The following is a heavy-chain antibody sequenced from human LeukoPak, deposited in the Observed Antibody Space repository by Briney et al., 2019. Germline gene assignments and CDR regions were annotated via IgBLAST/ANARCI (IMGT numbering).Heavy chain of an antibody. CDR2: ISGSGGST. J-gene: IGHJ3*02. V-gene: IGHV3-23*01. D-gene: IGHD3-22*01. Sequence: PGGSLRLSCAASGFTFKNCAMSWVRQAPGKGLQWVAAISGSGGSTFYADSVKGRFTISRDNSKNTLYLQMNSLRAEDTAVYYCAKTKITLIVVANPNSGALDIWGQGTMVTVSS. CDR3: AKTKITLIVVANPNSGALDI. CDR1: GFTFKNCA.